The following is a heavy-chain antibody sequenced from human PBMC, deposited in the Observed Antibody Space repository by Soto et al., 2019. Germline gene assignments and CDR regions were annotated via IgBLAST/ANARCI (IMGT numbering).Heavy chain of an antibody. CDR2: IIPIFGTA. J-gene: IGHJ4*02. CDR3: AISRDGYNYPEVLFDY. D-gene: IGHD5-12*01. Sequence: ALVKVSCKASGGTFSSYAISCVRQAPGQGLEWMGGIIPIFGTANYAQKFRGRVTITADESTSTAYMELSSLRSEDTAVYYCAISRDGYNYPEVLFDYWGQGTLVTVSS. CDR1: GGTFSSYA. V-gene: IGHV1-69*13.